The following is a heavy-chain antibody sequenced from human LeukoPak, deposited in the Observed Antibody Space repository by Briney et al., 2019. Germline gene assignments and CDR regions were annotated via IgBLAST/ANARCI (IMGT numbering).Heavy chain of an antibody. Sequence: SETLSLTCSVSGGSISSGPYFWSWIRQPPGKGLEWIGYIYYSGSTNYNPSLKSRVTISVDTSKNQFSLQLNSVTPEDTAVYYCARGFCEDVPGGMNYWGQGTLVTVSS. CDR1: GGSISSGPYF. V-gene: IGHV4-61*01. CDR3: ARGFCEDVPGGMNY. D-gene: IGHD2-2*01. J-gene: IGHJ4*02. CDR2: IYYSGST.